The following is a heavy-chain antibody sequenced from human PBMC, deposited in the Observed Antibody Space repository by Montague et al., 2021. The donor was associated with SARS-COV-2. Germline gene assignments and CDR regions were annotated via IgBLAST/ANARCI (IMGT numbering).Heavy chain of an antibody. V-gene: IGHV3-30*04. CDR3: AREGYRSGSFYFDY. Sequence: SLRLSCAASRLPFNGYAMHWVRQAPGKGLEWLTFISHDESNHRYADSVKGRFTISRDNSKTTLYLQMDSLRPEDTAVYYCAREGYRSGSFYFDYWGQGTLVTVSS. CDR1: RLPFNGYA. D-gene: IGHD1-26*01. CDR2: ISHDESNH. J-gene: IGHJ4*01.